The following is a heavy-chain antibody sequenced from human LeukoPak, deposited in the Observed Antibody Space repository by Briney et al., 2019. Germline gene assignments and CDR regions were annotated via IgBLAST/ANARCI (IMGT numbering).Heavy chain of an antibody. J-gene: IGHJ4*02. CDR1: GFTFSSYA. D-gene: IGHD6-6*01. CDR3: ARDKPGYSSSAGDY. Sequence: RPGGSLRLSCAASGFTFSSYAMSWVRQAPGKGLEWVSAISGSGGSTYYADSVKGRFTISRDNSKNTLYLQMNSLRAEDTAVYYCARDKPGYSSSAGDYWGQGTLVTVSS. V-gene: IGHV3-23*01. CDR2: ISGSGGST.